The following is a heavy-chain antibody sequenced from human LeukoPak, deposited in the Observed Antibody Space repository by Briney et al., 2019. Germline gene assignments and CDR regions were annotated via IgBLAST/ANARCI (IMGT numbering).Heavy chain of an antibody. D-gene: IGHD3-22*01. CDR1: GYSFTSYW. J-gene: IGHJ5*02. V-gene: IGHV5-51*01. CDR2: IYPGDSYT. Sequence: GESLKISCKGSGYSFTSYWIGWVRQMPGKGLEWMGIIYPGDSYTRYSPSFQGQVTISADKSISTAYLQPSSLKASDTAMYYCARLLVSYYDSSGSATWFDPWGQGTLVTVSS. CDR3: ARLLVSYYDSSGSATWFDP.